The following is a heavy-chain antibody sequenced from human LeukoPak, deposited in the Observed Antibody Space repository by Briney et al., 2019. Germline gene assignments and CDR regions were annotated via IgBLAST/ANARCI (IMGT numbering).Heavy chain of an antibody. CDR2: ISGSGGST. CDR1: GFTFSSYA. Sequence: PGGSLRLSCAASGFTFSSYAMSWVRQAPGKGLEWVSAISGSGGSTYYAAPVKGRFTISRDNSKTTLYLQMNSLRAEDTAVYYCAKEGSTAVDAFDIWGQGTMVTVSS. CDR3: AKEGSTAVDAFDI. D-gene: IGHD2-2*01. V-gene: IGHV3-23*01. J-gene: IGHJ3*02.